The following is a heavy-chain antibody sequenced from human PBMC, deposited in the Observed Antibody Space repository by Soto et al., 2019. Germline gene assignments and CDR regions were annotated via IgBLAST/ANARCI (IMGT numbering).Heavy chain of an antibody. Sequence: GGSLRLSCAASGFTFSSYDMHWVRQAPGKGLEWVAVISNDGSNKYYVDSVKGRFTISRDNSKNTLDLQMSSLRAEDSAVYYCARGSKDSYPGSRIFDFWGRGTLVTVSS. CDR3: ARGSKDSYPGSRIFDF. V-gene: IGHV3-30*03. J-gene: IGHJ4*02. D-gene: IGHD3-10*01. CDR2: ISNDGSNK. CDR1: GFTFSSYD.